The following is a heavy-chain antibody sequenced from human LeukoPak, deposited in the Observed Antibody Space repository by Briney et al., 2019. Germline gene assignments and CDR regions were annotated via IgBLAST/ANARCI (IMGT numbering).Heavy chain of an antibody. J-gene: IGHJ3*02. D-gene: IGHD6-13*01. CDR2: IYYSGST. CDR3: ARAIAAAGSAFDN. CDR1: GGSISSYY. Sequence: SETLSLTCTVPGGSISSYYWSWLRQPPGTGLEWIGYIYYSGSTIYNPSLKSRVTISVDTSKNQFSLKLSSVTAADTAVYYCARAIAAAGSAFDNWGQGTMVTVSS. V-gene: IGHV4-59*01.